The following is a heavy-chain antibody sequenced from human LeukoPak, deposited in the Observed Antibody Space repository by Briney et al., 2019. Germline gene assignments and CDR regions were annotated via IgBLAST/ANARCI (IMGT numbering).Heavy chain of an antibody. CDR3: ARRFRTSASEILHHDAYDI. J-gene: IGHJ3*02. Sequence: SETLSLTCSVSGGSITDHFWGWMRHPPGMGLEWIGHIYGSPTYTPSLKSLVTISVDTSENQFSLKLTSVTAADTAVYYCARRFRTSASEILHHDAYDICGQGTEVIVSS. V-gene: IGHV4-4*09. CDR2: IYGSP. D-gene: IGHD2/OR15-2a*01. CDR1: GGSITDHF.